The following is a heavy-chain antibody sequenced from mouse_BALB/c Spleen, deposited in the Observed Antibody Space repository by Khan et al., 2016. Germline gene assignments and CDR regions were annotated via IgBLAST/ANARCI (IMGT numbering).Heavy chain of an antibody. V-gene: IGHV3-8*02. CDR2: ISYSGST. CDR1: GDSITSGY. D-gene: IGHD2-1*01. Sequence: EVQLQESGPSLVKPSQTLSLTCSVTGDSITSGYWNWIRKFPGNKLEYMGYISYSGSTYYNPSLKRRISITRDTSKNQYYLQLNSVTTEDTATYYCARCDGNYGYYAMDYWGQGTSVTVSS. CDR3: ARCDGNYGYYAMDY. J-gene: IGHJ4*01.